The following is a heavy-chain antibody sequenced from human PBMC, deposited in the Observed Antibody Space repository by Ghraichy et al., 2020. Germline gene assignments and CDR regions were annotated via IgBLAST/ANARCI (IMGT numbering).Heavy chain of an antibody. CDR1: GFSLANHW. J-gene: IGHJ4*02. CDR2: IKQDGSER. CDR3: ARGACFVPYR. V-gene: IGHV3-7*03. Sequence: GGSLRLSCAASGFSLANHWMNWVRQAPGRGLEWVAIIKQDGSERYYLGSVEGLFTISRDNTKNSLYLQMNDLRAGDTAVYFCARGACFVPYRWGQGILVSVSS. D-gene: IGHD3-3*01.